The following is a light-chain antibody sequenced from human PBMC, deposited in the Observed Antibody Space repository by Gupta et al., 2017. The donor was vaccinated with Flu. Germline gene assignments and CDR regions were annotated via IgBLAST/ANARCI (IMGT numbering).Light chain of an antibody. J-gene: IGLJ1*01. V-gene: IGLV3-21*02. CDR3: QVWDSSSDHPGV. Sequence: SYVLTQPPSVSVAPGQTARITCGGNSIGGRSVHWYRQRPGQAPVLVVYDDNDRPSGSAERVSGSNSGNTATLTINRVEAGEEADYYCQVWDSSSDHPGVFGTGTKVIV. CDR1: SIGGRS. CDR2: DDN.